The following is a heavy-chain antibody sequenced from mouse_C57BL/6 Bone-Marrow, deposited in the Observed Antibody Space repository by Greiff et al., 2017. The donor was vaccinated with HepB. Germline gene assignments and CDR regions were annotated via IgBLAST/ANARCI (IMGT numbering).Heavy chain of an antibody. CDR1: GYTFTDYY. J-gene: IGHJ2*01. CDR2: INPNNGGT. D-gene: IGHD1-1*01. Sequence: EVQLQQSGPELVKPGASVKISCKASGYTFTDYYMNWVKQSHGKSLEWIGDINPNNGGTSYNQKFKGKATLTVDKSSSTAYMELRSLTSEDSAVYYCARKDYYGSSPDYWGQGTTHTVSS. V-gene: IGHV1-26*01. CDR3: ARKDYYGSSPDY.